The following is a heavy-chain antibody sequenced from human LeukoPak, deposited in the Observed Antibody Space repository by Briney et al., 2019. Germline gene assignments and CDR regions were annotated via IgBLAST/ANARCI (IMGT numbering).Heavy chain of an antibody. CDR3: AREFGIEARRRGSWFDP. CDR1: GYTFTGYY. CDR2: INPNSGGT. V-gene: IGHV1-2*02. Sequence: AASVKVSCKASGYTFTGYYMHWVRQAPGQGLEWMGWINPNSGGTNYAQKFQGRVTMTRDTSISTAYMELSRLRSDDTAVYYCAREFGIEARRRGSWFDPWGQGTLVTVSS. D-gene: IGHD6-6*01. J-gene: IGHJ5*02.